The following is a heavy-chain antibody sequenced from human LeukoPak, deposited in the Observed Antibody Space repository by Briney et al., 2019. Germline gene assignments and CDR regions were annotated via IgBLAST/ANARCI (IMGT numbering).Heavy chain of an antibody. CDR1: GFTLSSYD. V-gene: IGHV3-13*04. D-gene: IGHD1-26*01. Sequence: GGSLRLSCAASGFTLSSYDIHWVRQGTGKGLEWVSGIGTAGDTYYAASVKGRFTISRENAQNSLYLQMDSLRAGDTAVYYCARDRGSYSFDYWGQGTLVTVSS. J-gene: IGHJ4*02. CDR3: ARDRGSYSFDY. CDR2: IGTAGDT.